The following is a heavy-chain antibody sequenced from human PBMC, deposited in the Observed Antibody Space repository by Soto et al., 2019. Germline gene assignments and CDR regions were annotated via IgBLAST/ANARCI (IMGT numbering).Heavy chain of an antibody. V-gene: IGHV4-30-4*01. CDR2: IYYTGIT. CDR1: GGSVSGVDYF. D-gene: IGHD2-21*01. J-gene: IGHJ5*02. Sequence: SETLSLTCTVSGGSVSGVDYFWSWIRQSPGKGLEWIGYIYYTGITHLNPSLKSRLTMAVDTSKNEFSLKLTSVSAADTAVYFCAREERKGIISWFDPWGQGTPVTSPQ. CDR3: AREERKGIISWFDP.